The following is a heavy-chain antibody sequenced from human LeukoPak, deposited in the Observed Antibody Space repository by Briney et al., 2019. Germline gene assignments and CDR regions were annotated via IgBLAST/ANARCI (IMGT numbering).Heavy chain of an antibody. CDR3: ARFVEYSSSYTAYWYFDL. J-gene: IGHJ2*01. Sequence: SETLSLTCAVYGESFSGFHWTWIRQPPGKGLEWIGEINHSGSTNYNPSLKSRVTISVDTSKNQFSLKLSSVTAADTAVYYCARFVEYSSSYTAYWYFDLWGRGTLVTVSS. CDR2: INHSGST. CDR1: GESFSGFH. V-gene: IGHV4-34*01. D-gene: IGHD6-13*01.